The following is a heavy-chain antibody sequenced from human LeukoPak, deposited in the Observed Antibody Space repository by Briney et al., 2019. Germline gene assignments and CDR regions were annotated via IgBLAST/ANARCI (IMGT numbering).Heavy chain of an antibody. CDR1: GYTFTGYY. Sequence: ASVKVSCKASGYTFTGYYMHWVRQAPGQGLEWMGWINPNSGGTNYAQKFQGRVTMTRDTSISTAYMELSRLRSDDTAVYYCARADMDYYGSGSYDYWGQGTLVTVSS. D-gene: IGHD3-10*01. V-gene: IGHV1-2*02. CDR2: INPNSGGT. J-gene: IGHJ4*02. CDR3: ARADMDYYGSGSYDY.